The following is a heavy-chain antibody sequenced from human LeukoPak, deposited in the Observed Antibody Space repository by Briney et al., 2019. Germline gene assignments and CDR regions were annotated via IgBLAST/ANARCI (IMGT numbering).Heavy chain of an antibody. J-gene: IGHJ4*02. CDR3: AKSNWNHYYFDY. D-gene: IGHD1-14*01. CDR1: GFTYSDFS. CDR2: IRSSDSTI. V-gene: IGHV3-48*02. Sequence: GGSLRLSCTASGFTYSDFSMNWVREAPGKGLEWVSYIRSSDSTIYYADSVKGRFTISRDNAKNSLYLQMNSLRDEDTAVYYCAKSNWNHYYFDYWGQGTLVTVSS.